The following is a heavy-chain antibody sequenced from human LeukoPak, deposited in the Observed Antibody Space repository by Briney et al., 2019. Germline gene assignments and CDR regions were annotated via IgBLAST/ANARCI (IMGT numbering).Heavy chain of an antibody. CDR1: GGSISSSSYY. Sequence: NPSETLSLTCTVSGGSISSSSYYWGWIRQPPGKGLEWIGSIYYSGSTYYNPSLKSRVTISVDTSKNQFSLKLSSMTAADTAVYYCARDRPVSDNNWFDTWGQGTLVTVSS. V-gene: IGHV4-39*07. CDR2: IYYSGST. CDR3: ARDRPVSDNNWFDT. D-gene: IGHD4-11*01. J-gene: IGHJ5*02.